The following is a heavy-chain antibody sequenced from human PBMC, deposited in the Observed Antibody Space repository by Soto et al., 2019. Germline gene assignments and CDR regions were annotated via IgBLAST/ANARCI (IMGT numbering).Heavy chain of an antibody. Sequence: PGGSLRLSCAASGFTFSSYSMNWVRQAPGKGLEWVSSISSSSSYIYYADSVKGRFTISRDNAKNSLYLQMNSLRAEDTAVYYCARYHYDFWSGYYKPEYYFDYWGQGTLVTV. CDR3: ARYHYDFWSGYYKPEYYFDY. CDR1: GFTFSSYS. J-gene: IGHJ4*02. D-gene: IGHD3-3*01. CDR2: ISSSSSYI. V-gene: IGHV3-21*01.